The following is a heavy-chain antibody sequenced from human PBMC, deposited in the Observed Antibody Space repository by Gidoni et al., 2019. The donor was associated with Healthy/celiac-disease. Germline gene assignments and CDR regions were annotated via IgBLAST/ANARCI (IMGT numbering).Heavy chain of an antibody. J-gene: IGHJ6*02. CDR3: AREGGGIYYYGMDV. D-gene: IGHD3-16*01. V-gene: IGHV4-59*01. CDR1: GGSISSYY. CDR2: IYYSGST. Sequence: QVQLQESGPGLVKPSETLSLTCTVSGGSISSYYWSWIRQPPGKGLEWIGYIYYSGSTNYNPSLKSRVTISLDTSKNQFSLKLSSVTAADTAVYYCAREGGGIYYYGMDVWGQGTTVTVSS.